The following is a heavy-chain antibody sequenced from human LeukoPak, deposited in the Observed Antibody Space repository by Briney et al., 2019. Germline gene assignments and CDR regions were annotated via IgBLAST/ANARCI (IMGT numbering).Heavy chain of an antibody. CDR3: AHDRSHGSGSEGFDP. D-gene: IGHD3-10*01. CDR1: GYTFTSYG. CDR2: ISAYNGNT. J-gene: IGHJ5*02. Sequence: WASVKVSCKASGYTFTSYGISWVRQAPGQGLEWMGWISAYNGNTNYAQKLQGRVTMTTDTSTSTAYMELRSLRSDDTAVYYCAHDRSHGSGSEGFDPWGQGTLVTVSS. V-gene: IGHV1-18*01.